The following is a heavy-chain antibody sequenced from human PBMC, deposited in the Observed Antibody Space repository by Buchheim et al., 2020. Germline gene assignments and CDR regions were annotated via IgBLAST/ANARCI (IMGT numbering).Heavy chain of an antibody. CDR2: IDISGTYT. CDR1: EFTFRDHA. J-gene: IGHJ4*02. Sequence: LLVESGGDLVQPGGSLILSCAASEFTFRDHAMTLVRQAPGKGLQWVASIDISGTYTDYADSVRGRFSISRDYSKNTLYLQMNSLRPDDTAVYYCAQELRPNDSWGPGT. V-gene: IGHV3-23*04. CDR3: AQELRPNDS.